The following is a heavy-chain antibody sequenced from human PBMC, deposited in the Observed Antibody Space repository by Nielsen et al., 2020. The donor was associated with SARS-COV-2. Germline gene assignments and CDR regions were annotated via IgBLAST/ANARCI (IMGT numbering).Heavy chain of an antibody. J-gene: IGHJ6*02. CDR2: ISSSSSYT. D-gene: IGHD6-6*01. V-gene: IGHV3-11*05. Sequence: WIRQPPGKGLEWVSYISSSSSYTNYADSVKGRFTISRDNAKNSLYLQMNSLRAEDTAVYYCARAKYSSSSDGPYYYGMDVWGQGTTVTVSS. CDR3: ARAKYSSSSDGPYYYGMDV.